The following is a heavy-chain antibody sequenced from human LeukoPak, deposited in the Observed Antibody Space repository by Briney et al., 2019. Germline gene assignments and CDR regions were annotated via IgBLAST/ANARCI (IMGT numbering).Heavy chain of an antibody. CDR1: GYTFTDYF. J-gene: IGHJ4*02. Sequence: PSVKVSFKISGYTFTDYFIHWLRQAPGQGLGLMGCTSLKSGDRKCTQKFQGRVTMTRDTSISTVYMELDRLTFDDTAVYFCARDNYGTLDYWGQGSLVTVSS. V-gene: IGHV1-2*02. D-gene: IGHD4-17*01. CDR2: TSLKSGDR. CDR3: ARDNYGTLDY.